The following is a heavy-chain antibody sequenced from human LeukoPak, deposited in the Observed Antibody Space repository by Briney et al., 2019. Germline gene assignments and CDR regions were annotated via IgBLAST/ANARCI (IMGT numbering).Heavy chain of an antibody. CDR2: ISGSGGST. Sequence: GGSLRLSCAASGFTFSSYAMSWVRQAPGKGPEWVSAISGSGGSTYYADSVKGRFTISRDNSKNTLYLQMNSLRAEDTAVYYCAKVLGISFAPWDYWGQGTLVTVSS. J-gene: IGHJ4*02. CDR3: AKVLGISFAPWDY. D-gene: IGHD7-27*01. CDR1: GFTFSSYA. V-gene: IGHV3-23*01.